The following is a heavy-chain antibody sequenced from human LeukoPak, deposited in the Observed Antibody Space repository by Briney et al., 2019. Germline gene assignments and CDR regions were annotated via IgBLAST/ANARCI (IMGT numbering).Heavy chain of an antibody. V-gene: IGHV1-18*01. J-gene: IGHJ3*02. CDR2: INTRDNHA. Sequence: ASVKVSSKASGYSFTTYGITWLRQAPGQGLERVGWINTRDNHALYVQNFLGRVTLTIDTSTSTAYMDLRSLRSDDTAVYYCARDVTVIGVDGQGTSFDIWGQGTVVTVSS. CDR1: GYSFTTYG. D-gene: IGHD2-21*01. CDR3: ARDVTVIGVDGQGTSFDI.